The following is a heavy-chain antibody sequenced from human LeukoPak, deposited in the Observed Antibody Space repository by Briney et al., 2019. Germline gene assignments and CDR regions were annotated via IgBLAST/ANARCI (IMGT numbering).Heavy chain of an antibody. Sequence: GRSLRFSCAASGFTFSSYAMHWVRQAPGKGLEWVAVISYDGSNKYYADSVKGRFTISRDNSKNTLYLQMNSLRAEDTAVYYCARDGDTAKMVGFLPDRFDYWGQGTLVTVSS. CDR2: ISYDGSNK. D-gene: IGHD5-18*01. V-gene: IGHV3-30*04. CDR1: GFTFSSYA. J-gene: IGHJ4*02. CDR3: ARDGDTAKMVGFLPDRFDY.